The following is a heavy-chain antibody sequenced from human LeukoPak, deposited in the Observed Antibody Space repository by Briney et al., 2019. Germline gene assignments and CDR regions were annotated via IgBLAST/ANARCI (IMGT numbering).Heavy chain of an antibody. J-gene: IGHJ1*01. V-gene: IGHV4-39*01. CDR1: GGSISSSSYY. D-gene: IGHD3-22*01. CDR2: IHYSGNT. Sequence: PSETLSLTCTVSGGSISSSSYYWGWLRQPPGKGLEWIGSIHYSGNTYYNPSLKSRVSISVDTSKNQFFLKLSSVTAADTAVYYCARHMYHYDSDGYYQSEYFQRWGQGTLVTVSS. CDR3: ARHMYHYDSDGYYQSEYFQR.